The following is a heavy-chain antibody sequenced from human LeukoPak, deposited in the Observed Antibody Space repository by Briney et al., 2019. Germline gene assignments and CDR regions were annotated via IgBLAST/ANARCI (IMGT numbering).Heavy chain of an antibody. J-gene: IGHJ4*02. Sequence: ASVKVSCKASGYTFTGYCMHWVRQAPGQGLEWMGWINPNSGGTNYAQKFQGRVTMTRDTSISTAYMELSRLRSDDTAVYYCARGLELLWFGESLMDFDYWGQGTLVTVSS. V-gene: IGHV1-2*02. CDR1: GYTFTGYC. CDR3: ARGLELLWFGESLMDFDY. CDR2: INPNSGGT. D-gene: IGHD3-10*01.